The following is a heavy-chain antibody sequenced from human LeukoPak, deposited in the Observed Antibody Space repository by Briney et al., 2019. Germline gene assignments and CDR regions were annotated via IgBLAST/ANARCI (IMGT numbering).Heavy chain of an antibody. Sequence: GGSVILSCAASGFSFSSYSIRWVCHAPWKGREWVSSISSSSSYIYYADSVKGRFTISRDNAKNSLYLQMNSLRAEDTAVYYCYSGSYRYDAFDIWGQGTMVTVSS. CDR3: YSGSYRYDAFDI. D-gene: IGHD1-26*01. V-gene: IGHV3-21*01. CDR2: ISSSSSYI. J-gene: IGHJ3*02. CDR1: GFSFSSYS.